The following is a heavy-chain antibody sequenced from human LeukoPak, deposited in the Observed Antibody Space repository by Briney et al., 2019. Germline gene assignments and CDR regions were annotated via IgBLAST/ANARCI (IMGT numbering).Heavy chain of an antibody. J-gene: IGHJ4*02. V-gene: IGHV4-34*01. CDR3: ASRQGYSYGPRDY. D-gene: IGHD5-18*01. CDR1: GGSFSGYY. CDR2: NNHSGST. Sequence: PSETLSLTCAVYGGSFSGYYWSWLRQPPGKGLEWIGENNHSGSTNYNPSLKSRVTISVDTSKNQFSLKLSSVTAADTAVYYCASRQGYSYGPRDYWGQGTLVTVPS.